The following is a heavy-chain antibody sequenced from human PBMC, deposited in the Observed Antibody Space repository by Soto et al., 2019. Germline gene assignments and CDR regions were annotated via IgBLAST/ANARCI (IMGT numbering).Heavy chain of an antibody. CDR1: GGIFSTYA. J-gene: IGHJ4*02. CDR3: ARGRLWRGSYEQMFDFDY. Sequence: QVQLVQSGAEVKKPGSSVTVSCKSSGGIFSTYAISWVRQAPGRGLEWLGGIIPMVATTNYAQRFQDRVTITADESTSTVFMELGSLRSEDTAVYYCARGRLWRGSYEQMFDFDYWGQGTRVTVSS. D-gene: IGHD3-3*01. V-gene: IGHV1-69*01. CDR2: IIPMVATT.